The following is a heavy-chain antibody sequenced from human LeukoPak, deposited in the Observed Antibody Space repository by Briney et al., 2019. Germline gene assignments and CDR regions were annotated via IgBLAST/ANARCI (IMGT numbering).Heavy chain of an antibody. CDR2: IYPGDSDT. CDR3: ARQYDFWSGYYNPGGYFDY. D-gene: IGHD3-3*01. Sequence: GESLKISCKGSGYSFTSYGIGWVRQMPGKGLEWMGIIYPGDSDTRYSPSFQGQVTISADKSISTAYLQWSSLKASDTAMYYCARQYDFWSGYYNPGGYFDYWGQGTLVTVSS. CDR1: GYSFTSYG. J-gene: IGHJ4*02. V-gene: IGHV5-51*01.